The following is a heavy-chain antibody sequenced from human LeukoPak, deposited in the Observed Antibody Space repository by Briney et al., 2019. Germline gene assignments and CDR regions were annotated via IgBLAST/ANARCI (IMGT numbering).Heavy chain of an antibody. CDR3: TRDTGCPGGTCYSFYDY. D-gene: IGHD2-15*01. Sequence: GGSLRLSCAASRFTFSNYWMTWVRQAPGKGLEWVANIKQDGTGKYYVDSVKGRFTISRDNAENSLYLQMNSLRAEDTAVYYCTRDTGCPGGTCYSFYDYWGQGTLVTVSS. CDR2: IKQDGTGK. J-gene: IGHJ4*02. CDR1: RFTFSNYW. V-gene: IGHV3-7*01.